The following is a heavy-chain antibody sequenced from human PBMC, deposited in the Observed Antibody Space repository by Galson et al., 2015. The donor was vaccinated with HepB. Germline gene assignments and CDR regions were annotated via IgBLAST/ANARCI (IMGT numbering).Heavy chain of an antibody. Sequence: SLRLSCAASGFTFSSYGMHWVRQAPGKGLEWVAFIRYDGSNKYYADSVKGRFTISRDNSKNTLYLQMNSLRAEDTAVYYCAKKGGGSYRYSGAGAFDIWGQGTMVTVSS. CDR1: GFTFSSYG. V-gene: IGHV3-30*02. CDR3: AKKGGGSYRYSGAGAFDI. J-gene: IGHJ3*02. CDR2: IRYDGSNK. D-gene: IGHD3-16*02.